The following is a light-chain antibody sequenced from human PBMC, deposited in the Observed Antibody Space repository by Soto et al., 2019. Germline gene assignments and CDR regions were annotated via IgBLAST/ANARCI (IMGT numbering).Light chain of an antibody. CDR3: SSSITNNIVV. Sequence: QSVLTQPASVSGSPGQSITISCTGTSSDVGDYNYVSWYQQHPGKAPKLIIYEVSHRLSGVSNRFSGSKSGHTASLTISGLQDDDVADYYCSSSITNNIVVFGGGTKLTVL. V-gene: IGLV2-14*01. CDR2: EVS. J-gene: IGLJ2*01. CDR1: SSDVGDYNY.